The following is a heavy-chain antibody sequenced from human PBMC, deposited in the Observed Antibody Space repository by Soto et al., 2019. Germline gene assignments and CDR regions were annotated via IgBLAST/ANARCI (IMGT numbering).Heavy chain of an antibody. CDR3: ALPGVERWFDP. CDR2: IYWDDDK. J-gene: IGHJ5*02. D-gene: IGHD7-27*01. CDR1: GFSLSNSGGG. Sequence: QITLKESGPTLVKPTQTLTLTCTFSGFSLSNSGGGVGWIRQPPGKALEWLALIYWDDDKRYSPSLKSRLTITKDTSKNQVVLTMTNMDPVDTATYYCALPGVERWFDPWGQGTLVTVSS. V-gene: IGHV2-5*02.